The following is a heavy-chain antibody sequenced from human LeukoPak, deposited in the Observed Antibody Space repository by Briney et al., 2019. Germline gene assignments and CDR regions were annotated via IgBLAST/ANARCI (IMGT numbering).Heavy chain of an antibody. D-gene: IGHD1-26*01. CDR1: GGSFSGYY. V-gene: IGHV4-34*01. Sequence: PSETLSLTCAVYGGSFSGYYWSWIRQPPGEGLEWIGEINHSGSTNYNPSLKSRVTISVDTSKNQFSLKLSSVTAADTAVYYCARGLQWGIKSKPAPFNYWGQGTLVTVSS. CDR3: ARGLQWGIKSKPAPFNY. CDR2: INHSGST. J-gene: IGHJ4*02.